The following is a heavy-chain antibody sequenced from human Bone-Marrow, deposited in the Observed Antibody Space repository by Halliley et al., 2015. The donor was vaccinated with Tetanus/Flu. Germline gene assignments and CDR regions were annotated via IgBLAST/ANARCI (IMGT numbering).Heavy chain of an antibody. Sequence: SLRLSCAASGFTFSNYGMSWVRQAPGGGLEWVSTVDFRGRSTYYADSVKGRFTISRDNSKNTVFLQMSSLGTEDTAIYYCVKADFSGDDWGYFDFWGQGTQVTVS. CDR1: GFTFSNYG. D-gene: IGHD2-21*02. V-gene: IGHV3-23*05. J-gene: IGHJ4*02. CDR3: VKADFSGDDWGYFDF. CDR2: VDFRGRST.